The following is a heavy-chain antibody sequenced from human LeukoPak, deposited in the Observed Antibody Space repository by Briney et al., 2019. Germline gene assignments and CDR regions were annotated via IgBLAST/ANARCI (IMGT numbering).Heavy chain of an antibody. Sequence: GGSLRLSCAASGFTFSSYSMNWVRQAPGKGLEWVSYISSSSSTIYYADSVKGRFTISRDNAKNTLYLQMNSLRAEDTAVYYCARDARGYSYSYYFDYWGQGTLVTVSS. J-gene: IGHJ4*02. D-gene: IGHD5-18*01. CDR2: ISSSSSTI. CDR1: GFTFSSYS. V-gene: IGHV3-48*01. CDR3: ARDARGYSYSYYFDY.